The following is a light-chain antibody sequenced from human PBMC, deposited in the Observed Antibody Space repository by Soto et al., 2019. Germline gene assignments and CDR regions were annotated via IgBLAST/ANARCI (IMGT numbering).Light chain of an antibody. CDR2: DAS. J-gene: IGKJ1*01. Sequence: EIVLTQSPGTLSLSPGERATLSCRASQSIDSTYLAWYQQKAGQPPRLLIYDASSRATGVPDRFSGSGSGTDFTLTISRLEPEDFAVYYCHQCDGSPWTFGQGTKVDI. CDR1: QSIDSTY. CDR3: HQCDGSPWT. V-gene: IGKV3-20*01.